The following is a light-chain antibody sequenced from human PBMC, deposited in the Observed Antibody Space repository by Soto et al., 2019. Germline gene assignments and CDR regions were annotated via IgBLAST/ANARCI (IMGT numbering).Light chain of an antibody. CDR1: SGHSSYA. J-gene: IGLJ2*01. V-gene: IGLV4-69*01. Sequence: QSVLTQSPSASASLGASVKLTCTLSSGHSSYAIAWHQQQPEKGPRYLMKLNSDGSHSKGDGIPDRFSGSSSGAERYLTISSLQSEDEADYYCQTWATGIVVFGGGTMLTVL. CDR2: LNSDGSH. CDR3: QTWATGIVV.